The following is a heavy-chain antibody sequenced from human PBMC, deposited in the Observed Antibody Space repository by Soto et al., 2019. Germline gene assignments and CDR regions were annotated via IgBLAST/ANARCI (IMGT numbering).Heavy chain of an antibody. D-gene: IGHD1-26*01. V-gene: IGHV3-23*01. Sequence: GGSLRLSCAASGFTFSSYAMSWVHQAPGKGLEWVSAISGSGGSTYYADSVKGRFTISTDNSKNTLYLQMNSLRAEDTAVYYCAKEPRVGAKLSDFDYWRQGTLVTASS. CDR2: ISGSGGST. J-gene: IGHJ4*02. CDR3: AKEPRVGAKLSDFDY. CDR1: GFTFSSYA.